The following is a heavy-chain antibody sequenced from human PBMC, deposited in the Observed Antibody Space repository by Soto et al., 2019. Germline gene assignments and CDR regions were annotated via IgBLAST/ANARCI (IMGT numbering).Heavy chain of an antibody. D-gene: IGHD5-12*01. J-gene: IGHJ4*02. CDR1: GFTFSSYA. CDR2: ISYDGSNK. CDR3: ARARGKRWLQSNVDY. Sequence: GGSLRLSCAASGFTFSSYAMHWVRQAPGKGLEWVAVISYDGSNKYYADSVKGRFTISRDNSKNTLYLQMNSLRAEDTAVYYCARARGKRWLQSNVDYWGQGTLVTVSS. V-gene: IGHV3-30-3*01.